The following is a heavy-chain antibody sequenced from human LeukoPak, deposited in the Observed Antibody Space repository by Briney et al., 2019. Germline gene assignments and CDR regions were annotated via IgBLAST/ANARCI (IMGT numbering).Heavy chain of an antibody. V-gene: IGHV1-69*06. J-gene: IGHJ3*01. D-gene: IGHD3-22*01. CDR2: IIPIFGTA. CDR3: ARDATFYYDSSGHYFWAVAF. CDR1: GGTFSSYG. Sequence: ASVKVPCKASGGTFSSYGFSWVRQAPGQGLEWVGGIIPIFGTANYAQKFQGRVTITADKSTSTAYMELSSLRSEDTAVYYCARDATFYYDSSGHYFWAVAFWGQGTMVTVSS.